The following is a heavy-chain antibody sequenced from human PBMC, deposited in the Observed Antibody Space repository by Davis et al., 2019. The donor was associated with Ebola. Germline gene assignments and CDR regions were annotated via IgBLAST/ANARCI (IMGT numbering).Heavy chain of an antibody. V-gene: IGHV3-23*01. CDR2: ISGSGGST. Sequence: GESLKISCAASGFTFSSYWMSWVRQAPGKGLEWVSAISGSGGSTYYADSVKGRFTISRDNSKNTLYLQMNSLRAEDTAVYYCAKDRYYYYYGMDVWGQGTTVTVSS. CDR3: AKDRYYYYYGMDV. CDR1: GFTFSSYW. J-gene: IGHJ6*02.